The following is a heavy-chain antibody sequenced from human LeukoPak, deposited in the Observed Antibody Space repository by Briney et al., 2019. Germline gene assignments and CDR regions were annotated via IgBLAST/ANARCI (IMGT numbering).Heavy chain of an antibody. CDR1: GFTFSSYW. CDR3: ARGAGGYYYYRDV. D-gene: IGHD6-13*01. J-gene: IGHJ6*03. CDR2: IKQDGSEK. Sequence: GGSLRLSCAASGFTFSSYWMTWVRQAPGKGLEWVANIKQDGSEKNYVDSVKGRFTISRDNAKNSLYLQMNSLRAEDTAVYYCARGAGGYYYYRDVWGKGTTVTVSS. V-gene: IGHV3-7*01.